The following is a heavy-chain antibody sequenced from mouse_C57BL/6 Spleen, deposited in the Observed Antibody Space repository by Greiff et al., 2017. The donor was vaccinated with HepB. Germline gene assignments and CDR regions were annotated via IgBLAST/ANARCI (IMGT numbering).Heavy chain of an antibody. CDR3: ARPLYDGYFDY. Sequence: DVKLVESGGDLVKPGGSLKLSCAASGFTFSSYGMSWVRQTPDKRLEWVATISSGGSYTYYPDSVKGRFTISRDNAKNTLYLQMSSLKSEDTAMYYCARPLYDGYFDYWGQGTTLTVSS. V-gene: IGHV5-6*02. CDR1: GFTFSSYG. J-gene: IGHJ2*01. CDR2: ISSGGSYT. D-gene: IGHD2-3*01.